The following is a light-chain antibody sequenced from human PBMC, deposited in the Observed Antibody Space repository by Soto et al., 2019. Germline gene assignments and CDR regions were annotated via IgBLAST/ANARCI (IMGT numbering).Light chain of an antibody. CDR3: CSYASGSRA. CDR1: SSDGVNDLL. J-gene: IGLJ3*02. V-gene: IGLV2-14*02. Sequence: QSALTQPASVSGSPVQSITISCTGTSSDGVNDLLVSWYQQQPGKAPKLMIYEGTKRPAGVSDRFSGSKSGNTASLTISGLQADDEADYYCCSYASGSRAFAGGNKVTVL. CDR2: EGT.